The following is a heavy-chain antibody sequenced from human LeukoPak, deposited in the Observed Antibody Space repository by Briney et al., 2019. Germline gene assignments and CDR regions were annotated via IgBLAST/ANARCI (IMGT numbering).Heavy chain of an antibody. CDR1: GFTFSSYG. V-gene: IGHV3-33*01. CDR3: ARDKSVCDY. J-gene: IGHJ4*02. Sequence: GGSLRLSCAASGFTFSSYGMHWVRQAPGKGLEWVAVIWYDGSNKYYADSVKGRFTISRDNAKNSLYLQMNSLRAEDTAVYYCARDKSVCDYWGQGTLVTVSS. CDR2: IWYDGSNK.